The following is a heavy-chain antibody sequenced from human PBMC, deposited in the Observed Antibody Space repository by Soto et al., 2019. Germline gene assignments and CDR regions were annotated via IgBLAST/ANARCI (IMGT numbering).Heavy chain of an antibody. CDR1: GYSFTSYW. CDR2: IYPGDSDT. Sequence: GESLKISCKGSGYSFTSYWIGWVRQMPGKVLEWMGIIYPGDSDTRYSPSFQGQVTISADKSISTAYLQWSSLKASDTAMYYCARHMSVGVITYYYYYGMDVWGQATTVTVSS. CDR3: ARHMSVGVITYYYYYGMDV. J-gene: IGHJ6*02. D-gene: IGHD3-10*01. V-gene: IGHV5-51*01.